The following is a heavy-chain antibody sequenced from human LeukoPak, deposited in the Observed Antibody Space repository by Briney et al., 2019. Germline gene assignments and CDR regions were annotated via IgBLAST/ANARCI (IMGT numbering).Heavy chain of an antibody. CDR2: IIPIFGTA. D-gene: IGHD1-1*01. J-gene: IGHJ3*02. V-gene: IGHV1-69*01. CDR1: GGTFSSYA. Sequence: VASVKVSCKASGGTFSSYAISWVRQALGQGLEWMGGIIPIFGTANYAQKFQGRVTITADESTSTAYMELSSLRSEDTAVYYCARVNEHDAFDIWGQGTMVTVSS. CDR3: ARVNEHDAFDI.